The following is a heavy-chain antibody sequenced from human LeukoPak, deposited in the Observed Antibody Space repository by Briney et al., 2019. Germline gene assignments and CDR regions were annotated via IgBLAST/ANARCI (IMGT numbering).Heavy chain of an antibody. J-gene: IGHJ3*02. CDR2: ISWNSGSI. Sequence: TGGSLRLSCAASGFTFDDYAMHWVRQAPGKGLEWVSGISWNSGSIGYSGPVKGRFTISRDNAKNSLYLQMNSLRAEDTALYYCAKAVGAARHDAFDIWGQGTMVTVSS. CDR1: GFTFDDYA. D-gene: IGHD1-26*01. V-gene: IGHV3-9*01. CDR3: AKAVGAARHDAFDI.